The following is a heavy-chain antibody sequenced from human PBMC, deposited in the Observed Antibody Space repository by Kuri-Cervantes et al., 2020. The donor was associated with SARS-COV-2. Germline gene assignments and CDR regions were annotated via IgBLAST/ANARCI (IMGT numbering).Heavy chain of an antibody. Sequence: ASVKVSCKASGYTFTSYDINWVRQATGQGLEWMGWMNPNSGNTGYAQKFQGRVTITRNTSISTAYMELSSLRSEDTAVYYCARDRLLAAHYYFDYWGQGTLVTVSS. CDR3: ARDRLLAAHYYFDY. CDR2: MNPNSGNT. CDR1: GYTFTSYD. D-gene: IGHD6-13*01. V-gene: IGHV1-8*03. J-gene: IGHJ4*02.